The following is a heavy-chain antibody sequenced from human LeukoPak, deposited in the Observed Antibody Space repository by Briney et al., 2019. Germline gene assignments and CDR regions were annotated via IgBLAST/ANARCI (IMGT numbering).Heavy chain of an antibody. CDR3: ARDPGATTYSYGCFDY. CDR2: IYYSGST. V-gene: IGHV4-30-4*01. D-gene: IGHD5-18*01. J-gene: IGHJ4*02. CDR1: GGSISSGDYY. Sequence: SETLSLTCTVSGGSISSGDYYWSWIRQPPGKGLEWIGYIYYSGSTYYNTSLKSRVTISVDTSKNQFSLKLSSVTAADTAVYYCARDPGATTYSYGCFDYWGQGTLVTVSS.